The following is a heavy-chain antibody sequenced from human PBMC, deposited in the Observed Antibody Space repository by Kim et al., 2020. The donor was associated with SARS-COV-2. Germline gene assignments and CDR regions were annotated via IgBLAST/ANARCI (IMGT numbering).Heavy chain of an antibody. V-gene: IGHV1-69*13. J-gene: IGHJ4*02. CDR2: IIPIFGTA. CDR1: GGTFSSYA. D-gene: IGHD5-12*01. Sequence: SVKVSCKASGGTFSSYAISWVRQAPGQGLEWMGGIIPIFGTANYAQKFQGRVTITADESTSTAYMELSSLRSEDTAVYYCATGIVATTIGAFSSGVFDYWGQGTLVTVSS. CDR3: ATGIVATTIGAFSSGVFDY.